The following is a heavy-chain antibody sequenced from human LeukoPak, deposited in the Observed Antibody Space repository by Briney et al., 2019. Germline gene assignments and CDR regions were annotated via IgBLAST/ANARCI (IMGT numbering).Heavy chain of an antibody. D-gene: IGHD3-10*01. V-gene: IGHV1-18*01. CDR1: GYIFSNFFSSYG. CDR2: ISPYNVET. J-gene: IGHJ5*02. Sequence: GASVKVSCKASGYIFSNFFSSYGITWVRQAPGQGLEWMGWISPYNVETKFAQKFQGIVTMTTETSTSTAYMELRSLRSDDTAVYYCARDLGGVLKGGPNYGSGSYLAENWFDPWGQGTLVTVSS. CDR3: ARDLGGVLKGGPNYGSGSYLAENWFDP.